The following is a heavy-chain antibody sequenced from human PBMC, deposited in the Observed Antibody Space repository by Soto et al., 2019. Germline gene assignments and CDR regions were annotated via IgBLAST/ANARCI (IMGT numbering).Heavy chain of an antibody. CDR2: IWYDGSNK. V-gene: IGHV3-33*01. J-gene: IGHJ4*02. CDR3: ARSREPGIAVVSPFDY. Sequence: QVQLVESGGGVVQPGRSLRLSCAASGFTFSSYGMHWVRQAPGKGLEWVAVIWYDGSNKYYADSVKGRFTISRDNSKNTLYLQMNSLRAEDTAVYYCARSREPGIAVVSPFDYWGQGTLVTVSS. D-gene: IGHD6-19*01. CDR1: GFTFSSYG.